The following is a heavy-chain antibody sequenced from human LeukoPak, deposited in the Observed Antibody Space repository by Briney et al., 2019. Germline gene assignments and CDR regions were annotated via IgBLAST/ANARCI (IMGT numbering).Heavy chain of an antibody. J-gene: IGHJ6*03. CDR1: GVSFSDYY. D-gene: IGHD6-13*01. CDR3: ARILEGYHYYMDV. Sequence: GGSLRLSCAASGVSFSDYYMSWIRQAPGKGLQWVSYIDTGGSITYYAGSVKGRFTISRDNAKNSLYLQMNSLRVEDTAVYYCARILEGYHYYMDVWAKGPRSPSP. V-gene: IGHV3-11*04. CDR2: IDTGGSIT.